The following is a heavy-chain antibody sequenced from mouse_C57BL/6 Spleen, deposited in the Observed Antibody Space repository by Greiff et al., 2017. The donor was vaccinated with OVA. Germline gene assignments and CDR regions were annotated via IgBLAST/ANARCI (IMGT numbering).Heavy chain of an antibody. CDR3: AREGNEGLRRTGAMDY. J-gene: IGHJ4*01. V-gene: IGHV1-82*01. D-gene: IGHD2-4*01. CDR1: GYAFSSSW. Sequence: VQLQQSGPELVKPGASVKISCKASGYAFSSSWMNWVKQRPGKGLEWIGRIYPGDGDTNYNGKFKGKATLTADKSSSTAYMQLSSLTSEDSAVYFCAREGNEGLRRTGAMDYWGQGTSVTVSS. CDR2: IYPGDGDT.